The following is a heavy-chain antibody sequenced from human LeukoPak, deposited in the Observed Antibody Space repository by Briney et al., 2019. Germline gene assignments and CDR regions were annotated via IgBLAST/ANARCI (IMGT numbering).Heavy chain of an antibody. CDR1: GFTFSSYG. CDR3: AKGRRIVTTGADPVDYSYYMDF. V-gene: IGHV3-30*02. D-gene: IGHD2-21*01. Sequence: GGSLRLSCAASGFTFSSYGMHWVRQAPGKGLEWVAFIRSDLMNKYYGDSVKGRATISRDNSKNTLYFQMNSLRDEDTAVYFCAKGRRIVTTGADPVDYSYYMDFWGNGTTVTVSS. J-gene: IGHJ6*03. CDR2: IRSDLMNK.